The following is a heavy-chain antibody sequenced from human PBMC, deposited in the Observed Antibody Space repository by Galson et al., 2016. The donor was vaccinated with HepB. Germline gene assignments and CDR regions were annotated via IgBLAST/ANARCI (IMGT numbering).Heavy chain of an antibody. V-gene: IGHV3-23*01. CDR2: ITRSGGIT. CDR3: AKETDYSGYDLGDYGMDV. Sequence: SLRLSCAASGFTFSSYSMSWVRQAPGKGLEWVSTITRSGGITYSADSVQRRLTISRDNSKSTLYLQLDSLRAEDTAVYYCAKETDYSGYDLGDYGMDVWGQGTTVTVSS. J-gene: IGHJ6*02. CDR1: GFTFSSYS. D-gene: IGHD5-12*01.